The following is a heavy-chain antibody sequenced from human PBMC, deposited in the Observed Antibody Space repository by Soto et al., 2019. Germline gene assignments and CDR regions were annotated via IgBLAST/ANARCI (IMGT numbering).Heavy chain of an antibody. V-gene: IGHV3-7*01. CDR1: GFTFSSYW. CDR2: IKQDGSEK. Sequence: PGGSLRLSCAASGFTFSSYWMSWVRQAPGKGLEWVANIKQDGSEKYYVDSVKGRFTISRDNAKNSLYLQMNSLRAEDTAVYYCARDLQVAATPGIDYWGQGTLVTVSS. J-gene: IGHJ4*02. CDR3: ARDLQVAATPGIDY. D-gene: IGHD2-15*01.